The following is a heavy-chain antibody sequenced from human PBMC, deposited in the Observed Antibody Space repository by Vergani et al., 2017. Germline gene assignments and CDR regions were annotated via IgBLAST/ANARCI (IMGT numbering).Heavy chain of an antibody. CDR3: AGGPYNWNDQSYDCCYGMDV. CDR1: GGTFSSYA. CDR2: IISIFGTA. J-gene: IGHJ6*02. D-gene: IGHD1-20*01. Sequence: QVQLVQSGAEVKKPGSPVKVSCKASGGTFSSYAISWVRQAPGQGLEWMGGIISIFGTANYAQKFQGRVTITADESTSTAYMELPSLRSEDTAVYYCAGGPYNWNDQSYDCCYGMDVWGQGTTVTVSS. V-gene: IGHV1-69*01.